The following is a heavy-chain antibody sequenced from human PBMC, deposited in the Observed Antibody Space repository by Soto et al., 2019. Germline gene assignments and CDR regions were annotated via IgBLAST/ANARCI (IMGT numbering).Heavy chain of an antibody. CDR3: AREETAWPLAYGLDV. CDR1: GFTFSSYS. J-gene: IGHJ6*02. V-gene: IGHV3-21*01. CDR2: IGTRSDI. D-gene: IGHD2-21*02. Sequence: GGSLRVSCAASGFTFSSYSMNWVRQAPGKGLEWVSSIGTRSDIYYADSVKGRFTISRDNAKNSLSLQMNSLRAEDTGVYYCAREETAWPLAYGLDVWGQGTTVTVSS.